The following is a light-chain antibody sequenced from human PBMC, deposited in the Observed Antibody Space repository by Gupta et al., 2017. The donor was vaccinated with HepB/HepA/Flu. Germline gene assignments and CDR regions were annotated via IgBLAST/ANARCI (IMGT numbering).Light chain of an antibody. CDR3: QQLYSYPLFT. J-gene: IGKJ3*01. CDR2: AAS. V-gene: IGKV1-9*01. CDR1: QGISSY. Sequence: DIQLTQSPSFLSASVGDRVTITCRAGQGISSYLAWFQQKPGKAPKLLIYAASTLQSGVPSRFIGSGSGTEFTLTISSLQPEDFATYYCQQLYSYPLFTFGPGTKVDIK.